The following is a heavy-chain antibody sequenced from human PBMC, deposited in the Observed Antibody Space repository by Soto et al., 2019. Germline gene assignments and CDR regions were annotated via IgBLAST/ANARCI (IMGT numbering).Heavy chain of an antibody. D-gene: IGHD2-8*01. V-gene: IGHV1-24*01. Sequence: ASVKVSCKVSGYTLTELSMHWVRQAPGKGLEWMGGFDPEDGETIYAQKLQGRVTMTEDTSTDTAYMELSSLRSEDTAVYYCATDRLIRGIVLIDAFDIWGQGTMVTVSS. CDR3: ATDRLIRGIVLIDAFDI. CDR1: GYTLTELS. J-gene: IGHJ3*02. CDR2: FDPEDGET.